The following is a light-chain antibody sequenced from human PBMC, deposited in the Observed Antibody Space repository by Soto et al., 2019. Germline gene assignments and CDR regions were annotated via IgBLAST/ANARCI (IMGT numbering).Light chain of an antibody. V-gene: IGLV2-23*02. CDR2: EVN. Sequence: QSALTQPASVSGSPGQSITISCTGTNSDVGSYNLVSWYQQHPGKAPKLMISEVNKRPSGISNRFSGSKSGNTASLTISGLQAEDEVDYYCCSYAGSSTWVFGGGTKVTVL. J-gene: IGLJ3*02. CDR1: NSDVGSYNL. CDR3: CSYAGSSTWV.